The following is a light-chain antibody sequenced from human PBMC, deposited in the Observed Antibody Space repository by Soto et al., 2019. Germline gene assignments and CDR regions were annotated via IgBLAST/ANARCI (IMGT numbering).Light chain of an antibody. V-gene: IGLV2-8*01. CDR2: EVT. J-gene: IGLJ1*01. Sequence: SVLSQPPSASGSPGESVTISWTGTSSGVGGYNYVSWYQQHPGKAPKLMIYEVTKRPSGVPDRFSGSKSGNTASLTVSGLQAEDEADYFCCSHAGDNNYVFVNGTKGTV. CDR1: SSGVGGYNY. CDR3: CSHAGDNNYV.